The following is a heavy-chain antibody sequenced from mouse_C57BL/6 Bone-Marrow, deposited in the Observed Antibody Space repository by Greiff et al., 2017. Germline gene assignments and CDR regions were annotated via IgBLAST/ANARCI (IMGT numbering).Heavy chain of an antibody. V-gene: IGHV14-4*01. CDR3: TQGSYWYFDV. CDR2: IDPENGDT. Sequence: VQLKESGAELVRPGASVKLSCTASGFNIKDDYMHWVKQRPEQGLEWIGWIDPENGDTEYASKFQGKATITADTSSNTAYLQRSSLTSEDTAVYYCTQGSYWYFDVWGTGTTVTVPS. CDR1: GFNIKDDY. J-gene: IGHJ1*03.